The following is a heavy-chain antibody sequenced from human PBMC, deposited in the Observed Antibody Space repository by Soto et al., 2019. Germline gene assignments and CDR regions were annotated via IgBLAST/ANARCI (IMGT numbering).Heavy chain of an antibody. CDR2: ISYDGSIE. Sequence: GGSLRLSCAASGFTFKNYAMHWVRQAPGKGLEWVAVISYDGSIEFYADSVKGRFTISRDDFKNTMFLQMGSLRVADTAVYYCARGFRDCDWRLPFGYWGQGTLVTVSS. CDR3: ARGFRDCDWRLPFGY. V-gene: IGHV3-30-3*01. J-gene: IGHJ4*02. D-gene: IGHD3-9*01. CDR1: GFTFKNYA.